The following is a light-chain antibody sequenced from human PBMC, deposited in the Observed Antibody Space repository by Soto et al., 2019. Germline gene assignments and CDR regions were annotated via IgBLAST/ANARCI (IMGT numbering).Light chain of an antibody. CDR3: QQYAGSPRT. J-gene: IGKJ1*01. CDR1: QSVNSNY. CDR2: GIS. V-gene: IGKV3-20*01. Sequence: EIVMTQSPATLSVSPGERATLSCRASQSVNSNYLAWYQQKPGQAPRLLIYGISKRATDIPDRFSGSGSGTDFTLTINRVEPEDFAVYFCQQYAGSPRTFGQGTKVDI.